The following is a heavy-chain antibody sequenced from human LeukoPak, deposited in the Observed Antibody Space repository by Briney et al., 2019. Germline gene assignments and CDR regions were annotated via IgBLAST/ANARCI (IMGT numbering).Heavy chain of an antibody. Sequence: ASVKVSCKASGYTFTSYGISWVRQAPGQGLEWMGWISAYNGNTNYAQKLQGRVTMTTDTSMSTAYMELRSLRSDDTAVYYCARAPLGQYYYDSSPNAFDIWGQGTMVTVSS. CDR2: ISAYNGNT. CDR1: GYTFTSYG. J-gene: IGHJ3*02. V-gene: IGHV1-18*01. CDR3: ARAPLGQYYYDSSPNAFDI. D-gene: IGHD3-22*01.